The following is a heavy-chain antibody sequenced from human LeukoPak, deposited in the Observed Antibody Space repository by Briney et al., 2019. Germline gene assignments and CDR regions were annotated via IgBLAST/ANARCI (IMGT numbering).Heavy chain of an antibody. CDR3: ARQGYYYDNDRWNNAFDI. CDR1: GDSVSSNSAA. CDR2: TYYRSKWYN. D-gene: IGHD3-22*01. Sequence: SQTLSLTCAIFGDSVSSNSAAWSWIRQSPSRGLEWLGRTYYRSKWYNDYEGSVKSRITINPDTSKNQFSLQLNSVTPEDTAVYYCARQGYYYDNDRWNNAFDIWGQGTMVTVSS. V-gene: IGHV6-1*01. J-gene: IGHJ3*02.